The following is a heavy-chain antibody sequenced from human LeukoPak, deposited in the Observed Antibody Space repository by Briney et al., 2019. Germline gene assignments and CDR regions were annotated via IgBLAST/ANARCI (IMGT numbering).Heavy chain of an antibody. CDR3: ARELQSITIFGVVTHPHDAFDI. D-gene: IGHD3-3*01. V-gene: IGHV1-18*01. J-gene: IGHJ3*02. Sequence: ASVKVSCKASGYTFTSYGISWVRQAPGQGLEWMGWISAYNGNTNYAQKLQGRVTMTTDTSTSTAYMELRSLRSDDTAVYYCARELQSITIFGVVTHPHDAFDIWGQGTMVTVSS. CDR1: GYTFTSYG. CDR2: ISAYNGNT.